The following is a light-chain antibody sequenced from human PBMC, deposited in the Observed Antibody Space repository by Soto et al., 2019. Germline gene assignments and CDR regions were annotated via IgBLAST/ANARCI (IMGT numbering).Light chain of an antibody. CDR2: AAS. CDR1: QDISND. CDR3: QQYNSYSWT. Sequence: DIQMTPSPSSLSASVGDTVTITCRASQDISNDLGWYQQKPGKAPKRLIYAASSLESGVPSRFSGSGSGTEFTLTISSLQPEDFATYYCQQYNSYSWTFGQGTKVDI. V-gene: IGKV1-17*01. J-gene: IGKJ1*01.